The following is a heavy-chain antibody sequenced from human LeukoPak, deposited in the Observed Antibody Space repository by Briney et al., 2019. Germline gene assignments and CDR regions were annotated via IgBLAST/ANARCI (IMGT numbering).Heavy chain of an antibody. D-gene: IGHD5-24*01. CDR2: ISSRGGYI. V-gene: IGHV3-21*01. Sequence: GGSLRLSYAASGFTFRNFAMSCVRQAPGKGLECVSSISSRGGYIYYADSLKGRFTISRDNAKNSLYLQMNSLRADDTAVYFCARERDGYNIFDYWGQGTLVTVSS. CDR1: GFTFRNFA. CDR3: ARERDGYNIFDY. J-gene: IGHJ4*02.